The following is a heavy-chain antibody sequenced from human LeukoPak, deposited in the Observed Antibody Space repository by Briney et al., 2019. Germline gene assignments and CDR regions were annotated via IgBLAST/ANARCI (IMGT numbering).Heavy chain of an antibody. CDR3: ARSVTGTPRSFDY. D-gene: IGHD1-7*01. J-gene: IGHJ4*02. CDR2: IIPIFGTA. CDR1: GGTFISYA. Sequence: SVKVSCKASGGTFISYAISWVRQAPGQGLEWMGGIIPIFGTANYAQKFQGRVTITADESTSTAYMELSSLRSEDTAVYYCARSVTGTPRSFDYWGQGTLVTVSS. V-gene: IGHV1-69*13.